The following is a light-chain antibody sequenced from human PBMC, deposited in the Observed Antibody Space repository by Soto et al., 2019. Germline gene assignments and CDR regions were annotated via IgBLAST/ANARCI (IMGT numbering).Light chain of an antibody. CDR3: SSYPGNSTLV. CDR2: EGT. V-gene: IGLV2-23*01. CDR1: SSDVGSYNL. J-gene: IGLJ2*01. Sequence: QSALTQPASVSGSPGQSITISCTGTSSDVGSYNLVSWYQQHPGKAPKFIIYEGTKRPSGVSNRFSGSKSGNTASLTISGLPVEDEADNYCSSYPGNSTLVFRGGPKLTVL.